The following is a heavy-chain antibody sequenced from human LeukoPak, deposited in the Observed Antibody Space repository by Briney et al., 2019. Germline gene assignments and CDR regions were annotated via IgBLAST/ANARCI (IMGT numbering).Heavy chain of an antibody. Sequence: GGSPRLSCAASGFTLSSYAMSWVRQAPGKGLEWVSAISGSGGSTYYADSVKGRFTISRDNSKNTLYLQMNSLRAEDTAVYYCAKDHYGSGSYFDYWGQGTLVTVSS. CDR2: ISGSGGST. CDR1: GFTLSSYA. V-gene: IGHV3-23*01. D-gene: IGHD3-10*01. J-gene: IGHJ4*02. CDR3: AKDHYGSGSYFDY.